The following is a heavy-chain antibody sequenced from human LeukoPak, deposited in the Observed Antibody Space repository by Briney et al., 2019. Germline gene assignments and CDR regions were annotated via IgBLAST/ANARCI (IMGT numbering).Heavy chain of an antibody. D-gene: IGHD5-12*01. CDR3: ARLYSGYDFGAFDI. Sequence: PSETLSLTCAVSGGSISSGGYSWSWIRQPPGKGLEWIGYIYHSGSTYYNPSLKSRVTISVDRTKNQFSLKLSSVTAADTAVYYCARLYSGYDFGAFDIWGQGTMVTVSS. J-gene: IGHJ3*02. CDR2: IYHSGST. V-gene: IGHV4-30-2*01. CDR1: GGSISSGGYS.